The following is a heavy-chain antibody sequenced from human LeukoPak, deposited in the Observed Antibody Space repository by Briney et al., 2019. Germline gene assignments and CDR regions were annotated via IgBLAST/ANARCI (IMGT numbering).Heavy chain of an antibody. Sequence: ASVKVSCKASGYTFTSYGINWVRQATGQGLEWMGWMNPNSGNTGYAQKFQGRVTMTRNTSISTAYMELSSLRSEDTAVYYCARVHSHYDNSGYYRYYYYGMDVWGQGTTVTVSS. V-gene: IGHV1-8*02. CDR1: GYTFTSYG. J-gene: IGHJ6*02. D-gene: IGHD3-22*01. CDR2: MNPNSGNT. CDR3: ARVHSHYDNSGYYRYYYYGMDV.